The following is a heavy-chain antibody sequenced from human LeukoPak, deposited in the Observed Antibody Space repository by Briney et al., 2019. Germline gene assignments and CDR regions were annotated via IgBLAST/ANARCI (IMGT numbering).Heavy chain of an antibody. CDR1: PYTISSADF. J-gene: IGHJ4*02. V-gene: IGHV4-38-2*02. CDR3: ARVIISGYYFFDS. Sequence: PSETLSLTCTVSPYTISSADFWGWIRQPPGKGLVWIGSSGHSGSTYYTASLKGRVTISVDKSKNQLSLHLSSVSVAATAVYYCARVIISGYYFFDSWGQGTLVTVSS. D-gene: IGHD3-22*01. CDR2: SGHSGST.